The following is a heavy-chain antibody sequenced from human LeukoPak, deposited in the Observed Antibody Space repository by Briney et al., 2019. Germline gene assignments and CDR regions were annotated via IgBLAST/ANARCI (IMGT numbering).Heavy chain of an antibody. CDR3: ARDRAGGYDWLADY. D-gene: IGHD5-12*01. CDR1: GFTFSSYS. CDR2: ISSSSSYI. V-gene: IGHV3-21*01. Sequence: GGSLRLSCAASGFTFSSYSMNWVRQAPGKGLQWVSSISSSSSYIYYADSVKGRFTISRDNAKNSLYLQRNSLRAEDTAVYYCARDRAGGYDWLADYWGQGTLVTVSS. J-gene: IGHJ4*02.